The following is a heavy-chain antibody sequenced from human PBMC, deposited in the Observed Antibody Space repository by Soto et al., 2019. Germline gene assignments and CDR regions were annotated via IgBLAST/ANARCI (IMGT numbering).Heavy chain of an antibody. CDR3: ARSRKTSYYYGSGSPPGN. CDR2: IYYSGST. V-gene: IGHV4-39*01. D-gene: IGHD3-10*01. J-gene: IGHJ4*02. Sequence: PSETLSLTCTVSGGSISSSSYYWGWIRQPPGKGLEWIGGIYYSGSTYYNPSLKSRVTISVDTSKNQFSLKLSSVTAADTAVYYCARSRKTSYYYGSGSPPGNWGQGTLVTVSS. CDR1: GGSISSSSYY.